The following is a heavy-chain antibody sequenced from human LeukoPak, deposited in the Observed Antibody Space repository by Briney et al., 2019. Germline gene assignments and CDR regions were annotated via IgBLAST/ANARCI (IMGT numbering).Heavy chain of an antibody. J-gene: IGHJ6*02. V-gene: IGHV1-3*01. Sequence: ASVNVSCKASGYTFSSYAMHWVRQAPGQRLEWMGWINAVNGNTKYYQKFQGRVTITRATSASTGYMELSSLRSEDTAVYYCATAGTHILTATGYYYYYGMDVWGQGTTVTVSS. CDR2: INAVNGNT. CDR1: GYTFSSYA. D-gene: IGHD3-9*01. CDR3: ATAGTHILTATGYYYYYGMDV.